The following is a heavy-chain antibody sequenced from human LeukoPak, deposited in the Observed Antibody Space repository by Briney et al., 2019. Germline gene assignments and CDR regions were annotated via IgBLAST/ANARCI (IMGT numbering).Heavy chain of an antibody. CDR2: ISYVGSDS. J-gene: IGHJ4*02. CDR1: GFTFNTYA. D-gene: IGHD6-6*01. V-gene: IGHV3-30-3*01. Sequence: PGGSLRLSCAASGFTFNTYAMHWVRQAPGKGLERVALISYVGSDSYYADSVKGRFTISRDNSKNTLYLQMNSLRTEDTAVYNCARDRYQYSSSSAFDYWGQGTLVTVSS. CDR3: ARDRYQYSSSSAFDY.